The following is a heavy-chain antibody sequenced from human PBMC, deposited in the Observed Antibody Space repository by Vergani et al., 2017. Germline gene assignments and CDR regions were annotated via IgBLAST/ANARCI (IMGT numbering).Heavy chain of an antibody. D-gene: IGHD5-18*01. CDR2: INHSGST. V-gene: IGHV4-34*01. Sequence: QVQLQQWGAGLLKPSETLSLTCAVYGGSFSGYYWSWIRQPPGKGLEWIGEINHSGSTNYNPSLKSRVTISVDTSKNQFSLKLSSVTAADTAVYYCARGPHVDTAMVGYYYYYGRDVWGQGP. CDR3: ARGPHVDTAMVGYYYYYGRDV. J-gene: IGHJ6*02. CDR1: GGSFSGYY.